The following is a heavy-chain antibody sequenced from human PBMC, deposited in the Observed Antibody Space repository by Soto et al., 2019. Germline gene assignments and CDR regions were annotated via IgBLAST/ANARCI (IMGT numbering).Heavy chain of an antibody. CDR1: GGSISSYY. Sequence: QVQLQESGPGLVKPSETLSLTCTVSGGSISSYYWSWIRQPPGKGLEWIGYIYYSGSTNYNPSLKSRVTISVDTSKNQFSLKLSSVTAADTAVYYCARAEVPDAFDIWGQGTMVTVSS. J-gene: IGHJ3*02. CDR2: IYYSGST. CDR3: ARAEVPDAFDI. V-gene: IGHV4-59*01. D-gene: IGHD3-10*01.